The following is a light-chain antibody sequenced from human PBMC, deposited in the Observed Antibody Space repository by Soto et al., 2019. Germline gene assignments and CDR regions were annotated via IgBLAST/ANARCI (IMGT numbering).Light chain of an antibody. J-gene: IGLJ1*01. V-gene: IGLV2-23*01. Sequence: QSVLTQPASVSGSPGQSITISCTGTSSDVGSYNLVSWYQQHPGKAPKLMIYEGSKLPSGVSNRFSASKSGNTASLTISGLQAEDEADYYCCSYAGSSTYVFGTGTKVTVL. CDR3: CSYAGSSTYV. CDR1: SSDVGSYNL. CDR2: EGS.